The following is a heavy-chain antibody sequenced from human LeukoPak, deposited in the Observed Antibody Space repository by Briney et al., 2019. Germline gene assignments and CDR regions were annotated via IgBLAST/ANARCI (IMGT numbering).Heavy chain of an antibody. J-gene: IGHJ6*03. V-gene: IGHV1-2*02. CDR1: GYTFTGYY. Sequence: ASVKVSFKASGYTFTGYYMHGVRQAPGQGLEGMGWINPNSGGTNYAQKFQGRVTMTRETSISTAYMEMSRLRSDDTAVDYCARGGEPAYYYYYMDVWGKGTTVTISS. D-gene: IGHD2-21*01. CDR2: INPNSGGT. CDR3: ARGGEPAYYYYYMDV.